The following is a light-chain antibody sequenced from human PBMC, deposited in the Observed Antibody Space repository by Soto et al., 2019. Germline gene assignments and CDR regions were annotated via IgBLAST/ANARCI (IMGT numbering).Light chain of an antibody. CDR1: QDISNY. J-gene: IGKJ5*01. Sequence: DIQMTQSPSSLSASVGDRVTITCRASQDISNYLNWYQQKPGKAPKVLIFDASNLETGVPSRFSGSGSGTDFNLTISSLQPEDIATYYCQHFDNLPPFTFGQGTRLEIK. CDR3: QHFDNLPPFT. V-gene: IGKV1-33*01. CDR2: DAS.